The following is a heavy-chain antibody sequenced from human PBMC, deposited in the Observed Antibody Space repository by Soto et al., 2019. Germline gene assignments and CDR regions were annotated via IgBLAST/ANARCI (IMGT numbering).Heavy chain of an antibody. D-gene: IGHD3-22*01. CDR1: GYSFTSYW. Sequence: GESLKISCKGSGYSFTSYWISWVRQMPGKGLEWMGRIDPSDSYTNYSPSFQGHVTISADKSISTAYLQWSSLKASDTAMYYCARYEEDYYDSSGYSKVYYYGMDVWGQGTTVTVSS. CDR3: ARYEEDYYDSSGYSKVYYYGMDV. J-gene: IGHJ6*02. V-gene: IGHV5-10-1*01. CDR2: IDPSDSYT.